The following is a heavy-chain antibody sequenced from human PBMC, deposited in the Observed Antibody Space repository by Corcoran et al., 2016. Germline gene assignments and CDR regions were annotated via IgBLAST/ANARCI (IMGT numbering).Heavy chain of an antibody. CDR2: ISSSSSYI. J-gene: IGHJ4*02. Sequence: EVQLVESGGGLVKPGGSLRLSCAASGFTFSSYSMNWVRQAPGKGLEWVSSISSSSSYIYYADSVKGRFTISRDNAKNSLYLQMNSLRAEETAVYYCARDFNDFWSGYYHFDYWGQGTLVTVSS. CDR3: ARDFNDFWSGYYHFDY. D-gene: IGHD3-3*01. V-gene: IGHV3-21*01. CDR1: GFTFSSYS.